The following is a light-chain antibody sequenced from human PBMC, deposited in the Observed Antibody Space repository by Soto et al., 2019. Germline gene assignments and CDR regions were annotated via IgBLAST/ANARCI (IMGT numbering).Light chain of an antibody. CDR3: QTWGTGIQV. Sequence: QLVLTQSPSASASLGASVKLTCTLSSGHSSYAIAWHQQQPEKGPRYLMKLSTDGSHSRGDGIPDRFSGSSPGAERYLTISRLQSEDEADYYCQTWGTGIQVFGGGTKVTVL. CDR1: SGHSSYA. J-gene: IGLJ2*01. CDR2: LSTDGSH. V-gene: IGLV4-69*01.